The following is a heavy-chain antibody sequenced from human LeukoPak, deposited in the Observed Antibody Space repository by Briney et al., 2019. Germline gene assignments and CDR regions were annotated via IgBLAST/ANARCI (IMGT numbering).Heavy chain of an antibody. CDR1: GGTFSSYA. J-gene: IGHJ4*02. V-gene: IGHV1-69*04. Sequence: SVKVSCKASGGTFSSYAISWVRQAPGQGLEWMGRIIPILGIANYAQKFQGRVTITADKSTSTAYMELSSLRAEDTAVYYCAKDLWVYDSSGLDYWGQGTLVTVSS. CDR3: AKDLWVYDSSGLDY. CDR2: IIPILGIA. D-gene: IGHD3-22*01.